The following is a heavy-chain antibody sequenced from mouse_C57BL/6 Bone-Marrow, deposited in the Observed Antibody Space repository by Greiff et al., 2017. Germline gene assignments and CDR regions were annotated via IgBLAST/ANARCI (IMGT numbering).Heavy chain of an antibody. D-gene: IGHD1-1*01. CDR3: ARPYYYSSSFFDY. J-gene: IGHJ2*01. Sequence: QVQLQQSGPELVKPGASVKISCKASGYAFSSSWMNWVKQRPGQGLEWIGRIYPGDGDTNYNGKFKGKATLTADKSSSTAYMQLSSLTSEDSAVYFCARPYYYSSSFFDYWGQGTTLTVSS. V-gene: IGHV1-82*01. CDR1: GYAFSSSW. CDR2: IYPGDGDT.